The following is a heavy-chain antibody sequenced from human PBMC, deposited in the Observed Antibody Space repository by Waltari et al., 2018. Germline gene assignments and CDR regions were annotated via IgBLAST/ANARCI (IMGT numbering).Heavy chain of an antibody. CDR3: ARDNYYDSSGYYYGEVGPGYYGMDV. CDR2: IKQDGSEK. J-gene: IGHJ6*02. V-gene: IGHV3-7*01. D-gene: IGHD3-22*01. Sequence: EVQLVESGGGLVQPGGSLRLSCAASGFTFSSYWMSWVRQAQGKGLEWVANIKQDGSEKYYVDSVKGRFTISRDNAKNSLYLQMNSLRAEDTAVYYCARDNYYDSSGYYYGEVGPGYYGMDVWGQGTTVTVSS. CDR1: GFTFSSYW.